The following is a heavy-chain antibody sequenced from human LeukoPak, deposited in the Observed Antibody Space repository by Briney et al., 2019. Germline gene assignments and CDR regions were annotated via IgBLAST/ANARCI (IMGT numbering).Heavy chain of an antibody. CDR1: GYTFTGYY. Sequence: GASVKVSCKASGYTFTGYYMHWVRQAPGQGLEWMGWINPNSGGTNYAQRFQGRVTVTRDTSINTAYMELRRLRFDDTAVYYCARDELWFGEGYYYMDVWGTGTTVTVSS. CDR3: ARDELWFGEGYYYMDV. D-gene: IGHD3-10*01. CDR2: INPNSGGT. V-gene: IGHV1-2*02. J-gene: IGHJ6*03.